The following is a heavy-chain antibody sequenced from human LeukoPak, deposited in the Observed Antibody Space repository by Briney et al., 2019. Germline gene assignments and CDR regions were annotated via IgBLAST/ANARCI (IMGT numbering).Heavy chain of an antibody. CDR2: VRSDGTTK. CDR1: GFTFSNAC. CDR3: AKDQPRAYCDS. D-gene: IGHD2-15*01. Sequence: GGSLRLSCAASGFTFSNACMNWARRAPGRGLEGVAFVRSDGTTKYYTDSVKGRFTNSRDNSKNTMYLQMNSLRAEDTAVYYCAKDQPRAYCDSWGQGTLVTVPT. J-gene: IGHJ4*02. V-gene: IGHV3-30*02.